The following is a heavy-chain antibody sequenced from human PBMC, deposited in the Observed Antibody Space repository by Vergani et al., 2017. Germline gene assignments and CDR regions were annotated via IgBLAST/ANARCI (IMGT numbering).Heavy chain of an antibody. CDR3: ARDIDLAASGYFDY. J-gene: IGHJ4*02. Sequence: QVQLVQSGAEVKKPGASVKVSCKASGYTFTGYYMHWVRQAPGQGLEWMGWINPNSGGTNYAQKFQGRVTMTRDTSISTAYMELSSLISEDTAVYYCARDIDLAASGYFDYWGQGTLVTVSS. CDR2: INPNSGGT. D-gene: IGHD6-13*01. V-gene: IGHV1-2*02. CDR1: GYTFTGYY.